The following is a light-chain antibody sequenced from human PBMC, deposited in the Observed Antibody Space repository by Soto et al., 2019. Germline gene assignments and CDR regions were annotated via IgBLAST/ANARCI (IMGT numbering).Light chain of an antibody. CDR2: DVT. CDR3: SSYTTRNTLNWV. J-gene: IGLJ3*02. V-gene: IGLV2-14*01. CDR1: SSDLGGYNF. Sequence: QSALTQPASVSGPPGQSITISCTGTSSDLGGYNFVSWYQQHPGKAPKLMIYDVTNRPSGVSNRFSGSKSGNTASLTISGLQAEDEADYYCSSYTTRNTLNWVFGGGTQLTVL.